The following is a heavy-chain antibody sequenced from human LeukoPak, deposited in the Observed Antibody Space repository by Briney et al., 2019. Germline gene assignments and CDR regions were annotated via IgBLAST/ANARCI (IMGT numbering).Heavy chain of an antibody. V-gene: IGHV3-74*01. D-gene: IGHD4-11*01. CDR1: GFTFSSYW. CDR3: TRDSKYVMDV. J-gene: IGHJ6*02. CDR2: IYSDGSNT. Sequence: GGSLRLSCAASGFTFSSYWMHWARQAPGKGLVWVSSIYSDGSNTIYADSVKGRFTISRDNAKNTLYLQMNSLTAEDTAICYCTRDSKYVMDVWGQGTMVTVSS.